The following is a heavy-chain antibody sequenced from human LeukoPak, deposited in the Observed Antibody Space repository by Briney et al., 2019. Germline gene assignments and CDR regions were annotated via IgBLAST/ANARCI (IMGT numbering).Heavy chain of an antibody. D-gene: IGHD5-18*01. Sequence: PGESLRLSCAVSGAAFSISAMHWVRQCPGKGLEFVSAIGGDGATTHYADSVRGRFTISRDNSKNTVHLQMGSLRPEDMAVYYCATGYNYYYDYWGQGTLVSVSS. CDR2: IGGDGATT. CDR1: GAAFSISA. CDR3: ATGYNYYYDY. J-gene: IGHJ4*02. V-gene: IGHV3-64*02.